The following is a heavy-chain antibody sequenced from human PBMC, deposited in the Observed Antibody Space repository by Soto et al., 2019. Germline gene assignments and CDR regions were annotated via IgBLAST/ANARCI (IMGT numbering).Heavy chain of an antibody. CDR1: GYTFTDYA. CDR2: IATGNGNT. V-gene: IGHV1-3*04. J-gene: IGHJ4*02. CDR3: AKGSRMWTPDY. Sequence: QVQLVQSGAEVKKPGASVKVSCKTSGYTFTDYAIHWVRQAPGQRLEWMGWIATGNGNTKFLQKFQGRVTITRDTSATTAYMELTSLRSEDTAVYYCAKGSRMWTPDYWGQGTLVTVSS. D-gene: IGHD2-21*01.